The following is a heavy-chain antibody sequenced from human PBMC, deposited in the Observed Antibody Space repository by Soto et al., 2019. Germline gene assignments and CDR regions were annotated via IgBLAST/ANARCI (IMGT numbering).Heavy chain of an antibody. J-gene: IGHJ4*02. CDR2: ISWNSGTI. D-gene: IGHD4-4*01. CDR3: GKDKLYSNYEYYFDH. CDR1: GFTFSNYA. V-gene: IGHV3-9*01. Sequence: EVQLVESGGGLVQPGRSLRLSCAASGFTFSNYAMHWVRQAPGKRLEWVSGISWNSGTIGYADSVKGRFTISRDNAKNSLYLQMNSLRAEDTALYYCGKDKLYSNYEYYFDHWGQGTLVTVSS.